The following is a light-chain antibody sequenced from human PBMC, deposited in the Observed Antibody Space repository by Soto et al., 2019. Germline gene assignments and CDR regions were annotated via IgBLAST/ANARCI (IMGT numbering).Light chain of an antibody. CDR1: QSISSY. CDR3: QQSYSTPKT. CDR2: AAS. J-gene: IGKJ1*01. V-gene: IGKV1-39*01. Sequence: IQMSQSTSYLSASVGDRLTITCRASQSISSYLKWYQQKPGKAPKLLIYAASSLQSGVPSRFSGSGSGTDFTLTISSLQPEDVATYYCQQSYSTPKTFGQGTKVDIK.